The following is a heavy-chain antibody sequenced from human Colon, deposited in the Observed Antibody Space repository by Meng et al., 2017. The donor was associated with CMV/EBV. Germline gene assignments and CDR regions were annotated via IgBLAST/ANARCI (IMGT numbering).Heavy chain of an antibody. V-gene: IGHV3-21*01. CDR1: GFRFSLDS. J-gene: IGHJ5*02. CDR3: SRGQDFVVVPTPKNFFDP. D-gene: IGHD2-2*01. Sequence: GESLKISCAASGFRFSLDSMNWVRQAPGKGLEWISTISSAGIYTYYAASVKGRFTISRDNANSTLYLQMNSLRAEDTAVYYCSRGQDFVVVPTPKNFFDPWGQGTQVTVSS. CDR2: ISSAGIYT.